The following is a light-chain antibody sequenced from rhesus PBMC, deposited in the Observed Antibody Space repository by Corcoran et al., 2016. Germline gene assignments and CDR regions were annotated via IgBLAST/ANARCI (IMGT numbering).Light chain of an antibody. CDR1: QSVSSY. J-gene: IGKJ2*01. V-gene: IGKV3-10*01. Sequence: QVILTQSPATLSLSPGERATLSCRASQSVSSYLAWYQQKPGQAPRPLIYGAASRATGIPDRFSGSGSGTDFTLTLSRLEPEDVGVYHCYQHSSGYSFGQGTKVEIK. CDR3: YQHSSGYS. CDR2: GAA.